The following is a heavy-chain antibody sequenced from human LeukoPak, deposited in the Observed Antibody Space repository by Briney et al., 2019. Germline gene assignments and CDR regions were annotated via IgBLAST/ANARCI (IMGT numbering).Heavy chain of an antibody. CDR3: GSDGSSGWYAHYFDY. Sequence: PGGSLRLSCAAPGFTFSDYYMSWVRQAPGKGLEWVSAISGSGGSTYYADSVKGRFTISRDNSKNTLYLQMNSLRAEDTAVYYCGSDGSSGWYAHYFDYWGQGTLVTVSS. CDR2: ISGSGGST. CDR1: GFTFSDYY. J-gene: IGHJ4*02. D-gene: IGHD6-19*01. V-gene: IGHV3-23*01.